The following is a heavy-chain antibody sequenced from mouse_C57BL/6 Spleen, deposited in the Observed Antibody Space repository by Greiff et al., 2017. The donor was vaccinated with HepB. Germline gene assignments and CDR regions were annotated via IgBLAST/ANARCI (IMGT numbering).Heavy chain of an antibody. Sequence: QVQLQQSGPGLVQPSQSLSITCTVSGFSLTSYGVHWVRQSPGKGLEWLGVILSGGSTDYNADFISRLSISKDNSKSQVFFKMNSLQADDTAIYCCARAGLLLYYAMDYWGQGTSVTVSS. D-gene: IGHD2-3*01. J-gene: IGHJ4*01. V-gene: IGHV2-2*01. CDR2: ILSGGST. CDR1: GFSLTSYG. CDR3: ARAGLLLYYAMDY.